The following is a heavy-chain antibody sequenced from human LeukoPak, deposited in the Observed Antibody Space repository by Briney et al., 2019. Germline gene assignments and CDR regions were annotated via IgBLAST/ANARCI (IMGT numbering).Heavy chain of an antibody. CDR1: GGSFSGYY. Sequence: SETLSLTCAVYGGSFSGYYWSWIRQPPGKGLEWIGEINHSGSTNYNPSLKSRVTISVDTSKNQFSLKLSSVTAADTAVYYCARVDGDYVSSGAFDIWGQGTMVTVSS. V-gene: IGHV4-34*01. J-gene: IGHJ3*02. D-gene: IGHD4-17*01. CDR3: ARVDGDYVSSGAFDI. CDR2: INHSGST.